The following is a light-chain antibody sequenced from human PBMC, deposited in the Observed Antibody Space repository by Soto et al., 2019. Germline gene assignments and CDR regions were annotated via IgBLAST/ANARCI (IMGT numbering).Light chain of an antibody. Sequence: EIVMTQSPAPLSVSPGERATLSCRSSQSVSSNLAWYQQKPGQAPRLLIYGASTRATRIPVRFSGSGSGTEFTLTITSLQSEDVAVYYCQQYNNWPSLTFGGGTKVDI. CDR1: QSVSSN. V-gene: IGKV3-15*01. CDR3: QQYNNWPSLT. CDR2: GAS. J-gene: IGKJ4*01.